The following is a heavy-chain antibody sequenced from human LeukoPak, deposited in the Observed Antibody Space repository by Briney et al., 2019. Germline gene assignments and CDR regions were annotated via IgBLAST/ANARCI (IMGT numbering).Heavy chain of an antibody. CDR3: TRDQTPYY. J-gene: IGHJ4*02. V-gene: IGHV3-49*04. Sequence: GGSLRLSCTASGFTFCDYAMTWVRQAPGKGLEWVGFIRSKAYGGTTEYAASVKVRFTISRDDSKSIAYLQMNSLKTEDTAVYYCTRDQTPYYWGQGTLVTVSS. CDR1: GFTFCDYA. CDR2: IRSKAYGGTT.